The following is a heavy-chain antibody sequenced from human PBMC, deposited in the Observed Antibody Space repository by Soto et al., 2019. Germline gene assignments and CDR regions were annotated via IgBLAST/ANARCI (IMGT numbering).Heavy chain of an antibody. Sequence: PGESLKISCKTSAYSFTSHWIAWVRQMPGKGLEWMGIIYPSDSDIRYRPSFQAQVTISVDKSISTAYLQWSSPKAWDTATYYCARQNYSNYRGGMDVRDKATSVTVSS. J-gene: IGHJ6*04. V-gene: IGHV5-51*01. CDR3: ARQNYSNYRGGMDV. CDR1: AYSFTSHW. D-gene: IGHD2-2*01. CDR2: IYPSDSDI.